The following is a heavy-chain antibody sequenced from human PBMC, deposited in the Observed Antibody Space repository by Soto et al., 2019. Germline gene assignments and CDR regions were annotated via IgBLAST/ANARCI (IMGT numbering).Heavy chain of an antibody. Sequence: QLQLQESGPGLVKPSETLSLTCTVSGGSISSSHYYWGWIRQPPGKGLEWIRSFYYTGTTYYNPSLKSRVTISVDTSKTQFSLKLTSVTAADTAVYYCASLFDYWGQGTLVIVSS. J-gene: IGHJ4*02. CDR2: FYYTGTT. V-gene: IGHV4-39*01. CDR1: GGSISSSHYY. CDR3: ASLFDY. D-gene: IGHD2-21*01.